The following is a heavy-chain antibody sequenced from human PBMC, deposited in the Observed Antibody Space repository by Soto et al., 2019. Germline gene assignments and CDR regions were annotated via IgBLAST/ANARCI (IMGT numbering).Heavy chain of an antibody. CDR3: AREERDNLNSTGSLDS. V-gene: IGHV4-59*01. J-gene: IGHJ4*02. Sequence: SETLSLTCTVSGGFISSYYWSWIRQPPGKGLEWIGYIYYSGSTNYNPSLKSRVTISIDTSKNQFSLKLTSVTAADTAVYYCAREERDNLNSTGSLDSWGQGTLVTVSS. D-gene: IGHD2-2*01. CDR2: IYYSGST. CDR1: GGFISSYY.